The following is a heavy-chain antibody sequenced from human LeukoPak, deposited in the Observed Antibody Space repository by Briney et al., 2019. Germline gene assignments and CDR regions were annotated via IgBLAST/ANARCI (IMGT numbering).Heavy chain of an antibody. D-gene: IGHD3-10*01. CDR3: AKDREGDYYSSGTYSY. Sequence: GGSLRLSCAASGFTFSSYAMSWVRQAPGKGLEWVSAISGSGGSTYYADSVKGRFTISRDNSENTLYLQMNSLRAEDTAVYYCAKDREGDYYSSGTYSYWGQGTLVTVSS. CDR1: GFTFSSYA. J-gene: IGHJ4*02. V-gene: IGHV3-23*01. CDR2: ISGSGGST.